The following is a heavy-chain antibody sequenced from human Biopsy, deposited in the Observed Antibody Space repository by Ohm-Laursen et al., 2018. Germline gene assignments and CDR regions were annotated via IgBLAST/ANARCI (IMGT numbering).Heavy chain of an antibody. D-gene: IGHD2-21*01. V-gene: IGHV2-70*20. CDR2: IDWNDYK. CDR3: ARPHNRHCYGGADTFHI. Sequence: TQTLTLTRTFSGFSLTPSGMCVTWVRQPPGKALQWLAHIDWNDYKYYSTSLKTRLIISRDTSKNQVVLTMTNMDPADTATYYCARPHNRHCYGGADTFHIWGQGTMVTVSS. J-gene: IGHJ3*02. CDR1: GFSLTPSGMC.